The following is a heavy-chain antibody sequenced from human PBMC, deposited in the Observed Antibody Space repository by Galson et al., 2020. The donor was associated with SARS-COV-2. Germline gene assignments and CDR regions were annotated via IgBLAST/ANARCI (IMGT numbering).Heavy chain of an antibody. V-gene: IGHV3-23*01. D-gene: IGHD4-17*01. CDR2: ISGSGGST. J-gene: IGHJ4*02. CDR3: AKDQGNDYGDQLDY. Sequence: SCAASGFIFRRYAMSWVRQPPGKGLEWVSSISGSGGSTYYADSVKGRLTISRDNSKNTLYLQINSLRGEDAAVYYCAKDQGNDYGDQLDYWVQGTLFTVTS. CDR1: GFIFRRYA.